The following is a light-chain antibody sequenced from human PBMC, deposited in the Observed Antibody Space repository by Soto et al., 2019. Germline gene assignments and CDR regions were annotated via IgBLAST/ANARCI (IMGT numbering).Light chain of an antibody. J-gene: IGLJ1*01. CDR1: SSDVGNYIF. Sequence: QSALTQPASVSGSPGQSITISCTGTSSDVGNYIFVSWYRQHPGKAPKLMIYDINNRPSGVSNRFSGSKSGNTASLTISGLQAEDEADYYCVSYTSTRTYVFGTGTKLTVL. CDR2: DIN. V-gene: IGLV2-14*01. CDR3: VSYTSTRTYV.